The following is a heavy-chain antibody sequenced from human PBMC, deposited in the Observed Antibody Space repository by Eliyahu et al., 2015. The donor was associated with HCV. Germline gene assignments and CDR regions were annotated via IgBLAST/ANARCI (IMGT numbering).Heavy chain of an antibody. CDR2: IHYSGST. J-gene: IGHJ5*02. CDR3: ASGGGGIAVTGTGGWFDP. CDR1: GXSIXTYX. Sequence: QVQLQESGPGLVKPSETLSLTCTVSGXSIXTYXWSWIRQPPGKGLEWIGXIHYSGSTNYTPSLKSRVTISLDTSKNQFSLKLTSVTAADTAMYYCASGGGGIAVTGTGGWFDPWGQGTLVTVSS. V-gene: IGHV4-59*01. D-gene: IGHD6-19*01.